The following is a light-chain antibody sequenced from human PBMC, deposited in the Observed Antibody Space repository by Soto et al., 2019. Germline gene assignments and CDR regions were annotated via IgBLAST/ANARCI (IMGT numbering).Light chain of an antibody. CDR2: GAS. CDR3: QQYNKWPPYT. Sequence: EIVMTQSPANLSVSPGERATLSCRASQSIRSNLAWYQQKPGQGPRLLIYGASTRATGIPARFSGSGSGTEFTLTISSLQSEDFAVYYCQQYNKWPPYTFGQGTKLEIK. V-gene: IGKV3-15*01. J-gene: IGKJ2*01. CDR1: QSIRSN.